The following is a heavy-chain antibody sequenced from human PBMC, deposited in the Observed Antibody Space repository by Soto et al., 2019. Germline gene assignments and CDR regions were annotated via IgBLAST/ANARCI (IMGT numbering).Heavy chain of an antibody. Sequence: SVKVSCKASGYTFSSYAISWVRQAPGQGLEWMGGIIPSFGTANYAQKFQGRVTITADESTSTAYMELSSLRSEDTAVYYCARTLEHCTNGVCYEYNWFDPWGQGTLVTVSS. CDR3: ARTLEHCTNGVCYEYNWFDP. J-gene: IGHJ5*02. CDR1: GYTFSSYA. D-gene: IGHD2-8*01. CDR2: IIPSFGTA. V-gene: IGHV1-69*13.